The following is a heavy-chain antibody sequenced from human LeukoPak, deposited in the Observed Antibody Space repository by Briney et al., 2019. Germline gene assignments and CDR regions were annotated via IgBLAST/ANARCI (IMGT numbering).Heavy chain of an antibody. D-gene: IGHD2-15*01. Sequence: ASETLSLTCTVSGYSISSGYFWGWIRQPPGKGLEWIGSMYHSGSIYHNPSLKSRATISLDTSRNQFSLKLYSVTAADTAVYYCARDPYCSGGSCYPFDYRGQGTLVTVSS. J-gene: IGHJ4*02. CDR2: MYHSGSI. CDR1: GYSISSGYF. V-gene: IGHV4-38-2*02. CDR3: ARDPYCSGGSCYPFDY.